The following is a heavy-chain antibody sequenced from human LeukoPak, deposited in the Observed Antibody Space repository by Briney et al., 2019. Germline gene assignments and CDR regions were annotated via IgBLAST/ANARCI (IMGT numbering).Heavy chain of an antibody. CDR3: AKDPPTVYDFWSGYPY. CDR2: ISGSGGST. V-gene: IGHV3-23*01. Sequence: GGSLRLSCAASGFTFSSYAMSWVRQAPGKGLEWVSAISGSGGSTYYADSVKGRFTISRDNSKNTLYLQMNSLRAEDTAVYYCAKDPPTVYDFWSGYPYWGQGTLVTVSS. J-gene: IGHJ4*02. CDR1: GFTFSSYA. D-gene: IGHD3-3*01.